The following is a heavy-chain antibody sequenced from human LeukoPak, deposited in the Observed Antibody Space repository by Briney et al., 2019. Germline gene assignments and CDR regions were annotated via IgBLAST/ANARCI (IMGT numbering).Heavy chain of an antibody. D-gene: IGHD3-10*01. Sequence: SETLSLTCSVSGASIRSYYWAWIRQPAGKGLEWIGRIYSSGSSNYNSSLKSRVTMSVDTSKNQFSLELTSVTAADTAVYYCARAGITMVRGVIYDYWGQGTLVTVSS. CDR1: GASIRSYY. V-gene: IGHV4-4*07. CDR3: ARAGITMVRGVIYDY. J-gene: IGHJ4*02. CDR2: IYSSGSS.